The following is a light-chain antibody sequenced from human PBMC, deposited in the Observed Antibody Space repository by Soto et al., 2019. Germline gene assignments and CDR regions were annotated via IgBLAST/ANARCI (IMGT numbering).Light chain of an antibody. CDR2: WAS. J-gene: IGKJ2*01. V-gene: IGKV4-1*01. CDR3: QRYYSTPYT. Sequence: DIVMTQSPDSLAVSLGERATINCKSSQSVLYSSNNKNYLAWYQQKPGQPPKLLIYWASTRESGVPDRFSGSGSGTDFTLTISNLQAEDVAVYYCQRYYSTPYTFGQGTKLEIK. CDR1: QSVLYSSNNKNY.